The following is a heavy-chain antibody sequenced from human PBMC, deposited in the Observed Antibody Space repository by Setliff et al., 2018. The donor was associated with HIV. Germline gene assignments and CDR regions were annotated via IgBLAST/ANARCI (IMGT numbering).Heavy chain of an antibody. J-gene: IGHJ4*02. CDR3: AKGTYCSGGNCYYFDS. D-gene: IGHD2-15*01. CDR1: GITFSNYN. CDR2: IYYDGNDK. Sequence: GGSLRLSCVASGITFSNYNIHWVRQAPGKGLEWVALIYYDGNDKYYADSVKGRFTISRDNSKNTLYLQMNSLRAEDTAVYYCAKGTYCSGGNCYYFDSWGQGTQVTVSS. V-gene: IGHV3-33*06.